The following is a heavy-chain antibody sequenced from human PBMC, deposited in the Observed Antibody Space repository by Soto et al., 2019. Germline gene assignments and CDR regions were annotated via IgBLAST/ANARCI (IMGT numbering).Heavy chain of an antibody. D-gene: IGHD2-2*01. Sequence: ASVKVSCKASGYGFTSYGISWVRQAPGQGLEWMGWISTYNGNTNYAQKFQDRVTMTTDISTNTVYMELRSLRSDDTAVYYCAREAYCSNTRCSVHYFDYWGQGALVTVSS. V-gene: IGHV1-18*01. J-gene: IGHJ4*02. CDR1: GYGFTSYG. CDR2: ISTYNGNT. CDR3: AREAYCSNTRCSVHYFDY.